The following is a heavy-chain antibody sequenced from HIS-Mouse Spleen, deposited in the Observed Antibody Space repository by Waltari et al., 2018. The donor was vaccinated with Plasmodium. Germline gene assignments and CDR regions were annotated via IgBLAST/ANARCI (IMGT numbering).Heavy chain of an antibody. Sequence: QVQLVQSGAEATKPGASVKVSCPAPGYTYPGYHMPWARQAHGHDLEWMGWINPNSGGTNYAQKFQGRVTMTRDTSISTAYMELSRLRSDDTAVYYCARVLGYKAAAGTFVEYFQHWGQGTLVTVSS. V-gene: IGHV1-2*02. D-gene: IGHD6-13*01. CDR2: INPNSGGT. CDR1: GYTYPGYH. CDR3: ARVLGYKAAAGTFVEYFQH. J-gene: IGHJ1*01.